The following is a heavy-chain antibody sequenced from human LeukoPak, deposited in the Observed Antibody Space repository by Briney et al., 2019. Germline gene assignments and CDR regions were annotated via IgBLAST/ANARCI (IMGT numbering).Heavy chain of an antibody. J-gene: IGHJ6*03. CDR3: ARRRDKRIAAASYYMDV. CDR2: IYNTGVT. V-gene: IGHV4-4*07. D-gene: IGHD6-13*01. Sequence: PSETLSLTCTVSGGSISIYYWSWLRQPAGKGLEWIGRIYNTGVTNYNPSLKSRVTMSVDASKNQFSLKLSSVTAADTAVYYRARRRDKRIAAASYYMDVWGKGTTVTVSS. CDR1: GGSISIYY.